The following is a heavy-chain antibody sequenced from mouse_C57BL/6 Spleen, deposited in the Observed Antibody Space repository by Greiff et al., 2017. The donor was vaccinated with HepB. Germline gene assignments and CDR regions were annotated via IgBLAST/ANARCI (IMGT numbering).Heavy chain of an antibody. Sequence: QVQLQQPGAELVKPGASVKVSCKASGYTFTSYWMHWVKQRPGQGLEWIGRIHPSDSDTNYNQKFKGKATLTVDKSSCTAYMQLSSLTSEDSAVYYCAIRYGSSYSYWYFDVWGTGTTVTVSS. J-gene: IGHJ1*03. D-gene: IGHD1-1*01. CDR3: AIRYGSSYSYWYFDV. V-gene: IGHV1-74*01. CDR1: GYTFTSYW. CDR2: IHPSDSDT.